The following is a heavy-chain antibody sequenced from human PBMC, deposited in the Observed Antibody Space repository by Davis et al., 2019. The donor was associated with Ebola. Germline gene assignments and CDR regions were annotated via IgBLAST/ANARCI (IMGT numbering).Heavy chain of an antibody. CDR3: AREGGCSSTSCFDY. CDR2: IWYDGSNK. CDR1: GFTFSSYG. V-gene: IGHV3-33*01. Sequence: SLKISCAASGFTFSSYGMHWVRQAPGKGLEWVAVIWYDGSNKYYADSVKGRFTISRDNSKNTLYLQMNSLRAEDTAVYYCAREGGCSSTSCFDYWGQGTLVTVSS. J-gene: IGHJ4*02. D-gene: IGHD2-2*01.